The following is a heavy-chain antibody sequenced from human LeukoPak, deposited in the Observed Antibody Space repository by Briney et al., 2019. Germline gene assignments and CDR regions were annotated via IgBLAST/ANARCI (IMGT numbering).Heavy chain of an antibody. V-gene: IGHV3-53*01. CDR2: IYSGGST. CDR1: GFTVSSNY. Sequence: GGSLRLSCAASGFTVSSNYMSWVRQAPGKGLEWVSVIYSGGSTYYADSVEGRFTISRDSSKNTLYLQMNSLRAEDTAVYSCARTPGYSSGWYFDYWGQGTLVTVSS. J-gene: IGHJ4*02. CDR3: ARTPGYSSGWYFDY. D-gene: IGHD6-19*01.